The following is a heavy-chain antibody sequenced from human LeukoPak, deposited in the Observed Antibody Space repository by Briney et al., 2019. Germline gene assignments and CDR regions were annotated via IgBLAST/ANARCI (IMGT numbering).Heavy chain of an antibody. CDR3: AKDRIRAGRYEGGYFDY. J-gene: IGHJ4*02. V-gene: IGHV3-23*01. CDR2: FSFNGEST. D-gene: IGHD3-16*01. Sequence: GGSLRLSCAASGFTFSSYAMTWVRQAPGKGLEWVSSFSFNGESTYYADSAKGRFTISRDNSKNTLYLQMNSLRAEDTAVYYCAKDRIRAGRYEGGYFDYWGQGTLVTVSS. CDR1: GFTFSSYA.